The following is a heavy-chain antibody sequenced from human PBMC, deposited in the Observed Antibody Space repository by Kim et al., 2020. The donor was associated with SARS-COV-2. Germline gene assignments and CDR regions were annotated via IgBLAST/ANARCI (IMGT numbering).Heavy chain of an antibody. J-gene: IGHJ6*02. CDR2: ISGSGGST. CDR3: AKGVVVPAALRGYYYYGMDV. CDR1: GFTFSSYA. V-gene: IGHV3-23*01. Sequence: GGSLRLSCAASGFTFSSYAMSWVRQAPGKGLEWVSDISGSGGSTYYADSVKGRFTISRDNSKNTLYLQMNSLRAEDTAVYYCAKGVVVPAALRGYYYYGMDVWGQGTTVTVSS. D-gene: IGHD2-2*01.